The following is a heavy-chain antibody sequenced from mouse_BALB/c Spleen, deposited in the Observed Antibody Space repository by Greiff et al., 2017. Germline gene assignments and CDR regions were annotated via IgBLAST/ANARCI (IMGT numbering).Heavy chain of an antibody. J-gene: IGHJ2*01. V-gene: IGHV1-4*01. Sequence: VQLQESGAELARPGASVKMSCKASGYTFTSYTMHWVKQRPGQGLEWIGYINPSSGYTNYNQKFKDKATLTADKTSSTAYMQLSSLTSEDSAVYYCARGRGKRDYFDYWGQGTTLTVSS. CDR1: GYTFTSYT. CDR2: INPSSGYT. CDR3: ARGRGKRDYFDY.